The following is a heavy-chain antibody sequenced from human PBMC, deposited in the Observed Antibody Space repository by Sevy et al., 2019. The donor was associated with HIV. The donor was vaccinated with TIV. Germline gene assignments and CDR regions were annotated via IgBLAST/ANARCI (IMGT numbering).Heavy chain of an antibody. V-gene: IGHV4-59*01. Sequence: SETLSLTCTVSGGSISSYYWSWIRQPPGKGLEWIGYIYYSGSTNYNPSLKSRVTISVDTSKNQFSLKLSSVTAAATAVYYCARDQRIAVAGTGYHYGMDVWGQGTTVTVSS. CDR3: ARDQRIAVAGTGYHYGMDV. CDR1: GGSISSYY. CDR2: IYYSGST. D-gene: IGHD6-19*01. J-gene: IGHJ6*02.